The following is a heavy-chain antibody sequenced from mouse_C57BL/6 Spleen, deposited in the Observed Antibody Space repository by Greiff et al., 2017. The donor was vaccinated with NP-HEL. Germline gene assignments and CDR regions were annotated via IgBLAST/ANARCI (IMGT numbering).Heavy chain of an antibody. CDR3: TRDPNWDWYFDV. Sequence: EVMLVESGEGLVKPGGSLKLSCAASGFTFSSYAMSWVRQTPEKRLEWVAYISSGGDYIYYADTVKGRFTISRDNARNTLYLQMSSLKSEDTAMYYCTRDPNWDWYFDVWGTGTTVTVSS. CDR2: ISSGGDYI. CDR1: GFTFSSYA. J-gene: IGHJ1*03. D-gene: IGHD4-1*01. V-gene: IGHV5-9-1*02.